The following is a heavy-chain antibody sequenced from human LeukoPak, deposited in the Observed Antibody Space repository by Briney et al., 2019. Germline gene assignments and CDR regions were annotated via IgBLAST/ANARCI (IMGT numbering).Heavy chain of an antibody. CDR2: IYYSGST. V-gene: IGHV4-59*01. CDR3: ARDTELPVLDV. Sequence: PSGTLSLTCTVSGGSISSYYWSWIRQPPGKGLEWIGYIYYSGSTNYNPSLKSRVTISVDTSKNQFSQKLSSVTAADTAVYYCARDTELPVLDVWGKGTTVTVSS. D-gene: IGHD4-23*01. J-gene: IGHJ6*04. CDR1: GGSISSYY.